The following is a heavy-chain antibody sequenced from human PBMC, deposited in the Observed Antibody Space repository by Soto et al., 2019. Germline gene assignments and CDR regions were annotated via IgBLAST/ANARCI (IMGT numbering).Heavy chain of an antibody. CDR3: ARGLAVAAYYYYGMDV. J-gene: IGHJ6*02. V-gene: IGHV4-34*01. Sequence: SEMLSLTGDVYGGSFSGCYWSWIRQPPGKGLEWIGEINHSGSTNYNPSLKSRVTISVDTSKNQFSLKLSSVTAADTAVYYCARGLAVAAYYYYGMDVWGQGTTVTVSS. CDR1: GGSFSGCY. CDR2: INHSGST. D-gene: IGHD2-15*01.